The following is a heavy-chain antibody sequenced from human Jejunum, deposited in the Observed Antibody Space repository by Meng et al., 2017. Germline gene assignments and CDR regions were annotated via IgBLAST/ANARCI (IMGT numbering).Heavy chain of an antibody. Sequence: VQPGQAGPRLGEPSGTLSLTCAVSGDSIRTNWWNWVRQPPGKGLEWIGEIYHSGAFNYNPPLRRRVTISVDKSKNQVSLKLDSLTAADTAVYYCARGAIGTRPFDYWGQGTLVTVSS. D-gene: IGHD2-21*01. CDR1: GDSIRTNW. J-gene: IGHJ4*02. V-gene: IGHV4-4*02. CDR2: IYHSGAF. CDR3: ARGAIGTRPFDY.